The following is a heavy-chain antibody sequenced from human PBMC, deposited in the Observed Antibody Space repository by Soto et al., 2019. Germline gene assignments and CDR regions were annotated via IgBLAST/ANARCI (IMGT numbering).Heavy chain of an antibody. V-gene: IGHV1-8*01. CDR2: MNPNNGNT. Sequence: ASVKVSCKASGYTFTNYDVNWVRQAPGQGLEWMGWMNPNNGNTGYEQKFQGRVTMTRSTTISTAYMELSSLRSEDTAVYYCARASTPFYTDLKWFDPWGQGTLVTVSS. D-gene: IGHD3-16*01. J-gene: IGHJ5*02. CDR1: GYTFTNYD. CDR3: ARASTPFYTDLKWFDP.